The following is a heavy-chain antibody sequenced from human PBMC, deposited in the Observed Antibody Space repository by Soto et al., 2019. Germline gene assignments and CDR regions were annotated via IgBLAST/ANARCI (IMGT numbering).Heavy chain of an antibody. CDR2: ISGSGGSA. D-gene: IGHD5-18*01. V-gene: IGHV3-23*01. J-gene: IGHJ3*02. CDR3: AKGVGYSYGWNAFDI. CDR1: GFTFSSYA. Sequence: PGGSLRLSCAASGFTFSSYAMSWVRQAPGKGLEWVSAISGSGGSAYYADSVKGRFTISRDNSKNTLYLQMNSLRAEDTAVYYCAKGVGYSYGWNAFDIWGQGTMVTVSS.